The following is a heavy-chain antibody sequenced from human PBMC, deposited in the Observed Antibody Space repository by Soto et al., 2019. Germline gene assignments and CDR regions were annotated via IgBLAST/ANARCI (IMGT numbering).Heavy chain of an antibody. J-gene: IGHJ1*01. V-gene: IGHV1-24*01. D-gene: IGHD3-16*02. Sequence: GSVNVSCKVSGYTITELSMHWVRQAPGKGLEWMGGFDPEDGETIYAQKFQGRVTMTEDTSTDTAYMELSSLRSEDTAVYYCATFADYFWGSYRSEYWGQGSLVAVSS. CDR2: FDPEDGET. CDR1: GYTITELS. CDR3: ATFADYFWGSYRSEY.